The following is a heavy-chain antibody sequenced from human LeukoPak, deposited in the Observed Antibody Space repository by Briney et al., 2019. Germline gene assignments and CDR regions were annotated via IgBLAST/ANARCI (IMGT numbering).Heavy chain of an antibody. CDR1: GYTFTSYD. D-gene: IGHD6-19*01. V-gene: IGHV1-69*05. J-gene: IGHJ5*02. CDR2: IIPIFGTA. CDR3: TSSSGWTNWLDP. Sequence: ASVKVSCKASGYTFTSYDINWVRQATGQGLEWMGGIIPIFGTANYAQKFQGRVTITTDESTSTAYMELSSLRSKDTAVYYCTSSSGWTNWLDPWGQGTLVTVSS.